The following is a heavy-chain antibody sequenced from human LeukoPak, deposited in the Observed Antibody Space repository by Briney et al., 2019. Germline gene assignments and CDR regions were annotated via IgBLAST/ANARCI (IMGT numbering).Heavy chain of an antibody. V-gene: IGHV4-59*01. CDR1: GGSISSYY. Sequence: SETLSLTCTVSGGSISSYYWSWIRQPPGKGLEWIGYIYYSGSTNYNPSLKSRVTISVDTSKNQFSLKLSSVTAADTAVYYCAREDRNYYDSSGYYYTAWGQGTLVTVSS. D-gene: IGHD3-22*01. J-gene: IGHJ5*02. CDR3: AREDRNYYDSSGYYYTA. CDR2: IYYSGST.